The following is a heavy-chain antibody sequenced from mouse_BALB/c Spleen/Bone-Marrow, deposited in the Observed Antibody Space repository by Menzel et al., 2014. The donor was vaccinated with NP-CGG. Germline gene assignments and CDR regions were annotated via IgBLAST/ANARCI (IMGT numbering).Heavy chain of an antibody. CDR2: ISGGGSYT. CDR3: ARRGTGTGSYYFDY. J-gene: IGHJ2*01. V-gene: IGHV5-6*01. CDR1: GFTFSNYG. D-gene: IGHD4-1*01. Sequence: EVQRVESGGGLVKSGGSLKLSCAASGFTFSNYGMSWVRQTPEKRLEWVATISGGGSYTFYSDSVKGRFTISRDNAKNTLFLQMSSLKSEDTAMYYCARRGTGTGSYYFDYWGQGTTLTVSS.